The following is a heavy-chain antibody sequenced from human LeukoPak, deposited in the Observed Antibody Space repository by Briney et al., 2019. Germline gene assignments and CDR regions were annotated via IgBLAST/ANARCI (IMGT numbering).Heavy chain of an antibody. D-gene: IGHD6-19*01. V-gene: IGHV3-48*04. CDR2: ISSSGSTI. Sequence: GGSLRLSCAASGFTLSSYSMNWIRQAPGKGLEWVSYISSSGSTIYYADSVKGRFTISRDNAKNSLYLQMNSLRAEDTAVHYCATPIAVAGDVDYWGQGTLVTVSS. CDR3: ATPIAVAGDVDY. CDR1: GFTLSSYS. J-gene: IGHJ4*02.